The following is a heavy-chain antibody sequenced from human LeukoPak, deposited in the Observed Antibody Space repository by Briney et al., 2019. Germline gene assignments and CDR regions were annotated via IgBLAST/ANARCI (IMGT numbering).Heavy chain of an antibody. Sequence: SETLSLTCAVYGGSFSGYYWSWIRQPPGKGLEWIGEINHSGSTNYNPSLKSRVTISVDTSKNQFSLKLSSVTAADTAVYYCARHPLDWRFDYWGQGTLVTVSS. CDR2: INHSGST. CDR3: ARHPLDWRFDY. V-gene: IGHV4-34*01. D-gene: IGHD3-3*01. J-gene: IGHJ4*02. CDR1: GGSFSGYY.